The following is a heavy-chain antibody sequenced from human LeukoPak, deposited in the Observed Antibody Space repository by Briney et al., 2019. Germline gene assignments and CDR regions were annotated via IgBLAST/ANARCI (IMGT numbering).Heavy chain of an antibody. CDR3: ARAQTTGFGESLHY. J-gene: IGHJ4*02. CDR2: ISPRGGST. D-gene: IGHD3-10*01. Sequence: GASVTVSFTAFGYAFTSNYMHWVRQAPEQGPEWMGVISPRGGSTTYAQKFQGRVTLTRDMSTSTDYLELSSLRSDDTAVYSCARAQTTGFGESLHYWGQGTLVTVSS. CDR1: GYAFTSNY. V-gene: IGHV1-46*01.